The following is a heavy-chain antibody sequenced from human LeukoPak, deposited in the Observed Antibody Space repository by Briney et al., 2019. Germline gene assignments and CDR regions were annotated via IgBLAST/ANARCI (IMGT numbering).Heavy chain of an antibody. D-gene: IGHD3-10*01. CDR1: GFTFSSNS. CDR2: ISSSSSYI. J-gene: IGHJ4*02. CDR3: ARGVRGVVAGVFDY. Sequence: GGSLRLSCAASGFTFSSNSMNWVRRAPGKGREWASSISSSSSYIYYADSVKGRFTISRDNAKNSLYPQMNSLRAEDTAVYYCARGVRGVVAGVFDYWGQGTLVTVSS. V-gene: IGHV3-21*01.